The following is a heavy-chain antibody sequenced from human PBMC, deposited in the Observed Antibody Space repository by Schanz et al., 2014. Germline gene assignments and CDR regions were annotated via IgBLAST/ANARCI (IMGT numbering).Heavy chain of an antibody. CDR3: AKDPHKDYGGKPQTFDI. J-gene: IGHJ3*02. CDR2: ISGDGTTT. D-gene: IGHD4-17*01. CDR1: GFTFTNYW. V-gene: IGHV3-74*01. Sequence: EVQLVESGGDLVQPGGSLRLSCVGSGFTFTNYWMHWVRQSPGKGLVWVSRISGDGTTTSYADSVKGRFTISRDNSKNTLSLQMNSLRAEDTAVYYCAKDPHKDYGGKPQTFDIWGQGTMVTVSS.